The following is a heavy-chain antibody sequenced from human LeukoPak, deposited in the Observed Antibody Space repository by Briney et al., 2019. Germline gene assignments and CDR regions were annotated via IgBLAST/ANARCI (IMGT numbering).Heavy chain of an antibody. CDR1: FTQNSNW. CDR2: KKQDESEK. Sequence: FTQNSNWRRWGRRATAKAREGVAKKKQDESEKYYVDSVKGRFTISRDNVKNSLYLQMNNLRAEDTAVYYCARVLESSTSRYQSLKYWGQGTLVTVSS. CDR3: ARVLESSTSRYQSLKY. J-gene: IGHJ4*02. D-gene: IGHD2-2*01. V-gene: IGHV3-7*01.